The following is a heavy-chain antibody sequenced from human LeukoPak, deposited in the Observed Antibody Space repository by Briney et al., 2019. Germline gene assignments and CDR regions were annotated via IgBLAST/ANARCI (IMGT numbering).Heavy chain of an antibody. CDR3: ARFARDNWNDIRLDY. D-gene: IGHD1-20*01. V-gene: IGHV4-59*01. Sequence: SETLSLTCTVSGGSISSYYWSWIRQPPGKGLEWIGYIYYSGSTNYNPSLKSRVTISVDTSKNQFSLKLSSVTAADTAVYYCARFARDNWNDIRLDYWGQGTLVTVSS. J-gene: IGHJ4*02. CDR1: GGSISSYY. CDR2: IYYSGST.